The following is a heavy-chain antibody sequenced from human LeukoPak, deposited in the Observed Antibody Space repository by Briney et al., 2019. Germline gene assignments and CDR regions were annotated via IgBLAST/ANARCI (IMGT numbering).Heavy chain of an antibody. CDR2: ISYDGSNK. J-gene: IGHJ4*02. Sequence: GRSLRLSCAASGFTFSSYAMPWVRQAPGKGLEWVAVISYDGSNKYYADSVKGRFTISRDNSKNTLYLQMNSLRAEDTAVYYCARDPTNLGYYFDYWGQGTLVTVSS. CDR3: ARDPTNLGYYFDY. V-gene: IGHV3-30-3*01. CDR1: GFTFSSYA. D-gene: IGHD2-8*01.